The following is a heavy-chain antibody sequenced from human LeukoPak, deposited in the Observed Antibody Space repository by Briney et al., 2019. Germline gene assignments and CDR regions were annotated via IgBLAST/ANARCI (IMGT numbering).Heavy chain of an antibody. CDR1: GGTFSSYA. CDR2: IIPIFGTA. J-gene: IGHJ4*02. CDR3: AREVYSGYDKFDY. D-gene: IGHD5-12*01. V-gene: IGHV1-69*13. Sequence: ASVKVSCKASGGTFSSYAIGWVRQAPGQGLEWMGGIIPIFGTANYAQKFQGRVTITADESTSTAYMELSSLRSEDTAVYYCAREVYSGYDKFDYWGQGTLVTVSS.